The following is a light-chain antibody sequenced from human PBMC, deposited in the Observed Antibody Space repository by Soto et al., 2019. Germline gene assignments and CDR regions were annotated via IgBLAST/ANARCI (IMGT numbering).Light chain of an antibody. Sequence: QSALTQPASVSGSPGQSITISCTGTNSDVGGDNYVSWYQQHPGRAPKLMIYEVSNRPSGVSNRFSGSKSGNTASLTISGLQAEDEADYYCSSYTSSSTLVFGTGTKLTVL. V-gene: IGLV2-14*01. CDR2: EVS. CDR1: NSDVGGDNY. CDR3: SSYTSSSTLV. J-gene: IGLJ1*01.